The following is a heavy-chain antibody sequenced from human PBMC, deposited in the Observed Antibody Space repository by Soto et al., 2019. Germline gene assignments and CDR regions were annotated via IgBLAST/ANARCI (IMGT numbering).Heavy chain of an antibody. Sequence: PGGSLRLSCAASGFTFNRYGMSWVRQAPGKGLEWVSGISGSGGVTYYADSVKGRFTISRDNSKNTLYLQMNSLRAEDTAVYFCAKISIFGVAYNGGFDSWGQGTLVTVSS. CDR2: ISGSGGVT. CDR1: GFTFNRYG. D-gene: IGHD3-3*01. CDR3: AKISIFGVAYNGGFDS. V-gene: IGHV3-23*01. J-gene: IGHJ5*01.